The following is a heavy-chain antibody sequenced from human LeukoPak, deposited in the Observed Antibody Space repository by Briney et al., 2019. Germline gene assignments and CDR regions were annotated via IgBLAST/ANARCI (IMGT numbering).Heavy chain of an antibody. CDR2: IYPGDSDT. CDR1: GYTFTSYW. Sequence: GESLKISCKGSGYTFTSYWIAWVRQLPGKGLEWMGIIYPGDSDTSYSPSFQGQVTISADKSISTAYLQWSSLKASDTAMYYCTRVYGYYVDYWGQGTLVSVSS. D-gene: IGHD5-18*01. J-gene: IGHJ4*02. V-gene: IGHV5-51*01. CDR3: TRVYGYYVDY.